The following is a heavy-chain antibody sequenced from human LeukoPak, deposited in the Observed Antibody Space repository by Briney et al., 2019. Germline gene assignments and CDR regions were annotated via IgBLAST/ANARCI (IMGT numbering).Heavy chain of an antibody. CDR3: ARGPAIKEYHYHYYMDV. CDR2: INHSGST. Sequence: PSETLSLTCSVYGGSFSGYYWSWIRQPPGKGLEWIGDINHSGSTNYNPSLKSRVTISVDTSKNQFSLKLSSVTAADTAVYYCARGPAIKEYHYHYYMDVWGKGTTVTVSS. J-gene: IGHJ6*03. CDR1: GGSFSGYY. V-gene: IGHV4-34*01. D-gene: IGHD2-21*02.